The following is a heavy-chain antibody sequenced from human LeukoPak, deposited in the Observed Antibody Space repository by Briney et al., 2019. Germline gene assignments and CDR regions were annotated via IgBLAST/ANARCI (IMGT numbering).Heavy chain of an antibody. CDR2: IYYSGST. CDR3: ARPYYYDSRIDP. Sequence: SETLSLTCTVSGGSISSSSYYWGWIRQPPGKGLEWIGSIYYSGSTYYNPSLKSRVTISVDTSKNQLSLKLSSVTAADTAVYYCARPYYYDSRIDPWGQGTLVTVSS. D-gene: IGHD3-22*01. CDR1: GGSISSSSYY. J-gene: IGHJ5*02. V-gene: IGHV4-39*07.